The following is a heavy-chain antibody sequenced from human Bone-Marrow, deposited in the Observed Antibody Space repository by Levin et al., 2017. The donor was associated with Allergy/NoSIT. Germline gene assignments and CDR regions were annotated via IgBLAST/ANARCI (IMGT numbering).Heavy chain of an antibody. CDR3: ANGFGETAMLH. V-gene: IGHV3-23*01. CDR2: ISASGGST. J-gene: IGHJ4*02. CDR1: GFTFSSYA. D-gene: IGHD5-18*01. Sequence: GESLKISCAASGFTFSSYAMNWVRQAPGKGLEWVSGISASGGSTHYADSVKGRFTISRDNSKNTVYLQMNSLRAEDTAVYYCANGFGETAMLHWGQGILVTVSS.